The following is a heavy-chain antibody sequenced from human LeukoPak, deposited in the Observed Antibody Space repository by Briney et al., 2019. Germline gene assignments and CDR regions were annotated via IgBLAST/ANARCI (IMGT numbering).Heavy chain of an antibody. V-gene: IGHV4-34*01. CDR1: GGSFSGYY. Sequence: SETLSLTCAVYGGSFSGYYWSWIRQPPGKGLEWIGEINHSGSTNYNPSLKSRVTISVDTSKNQFSLKLSSVTAADTAVYYCASHNSAGFWGQGTLVTVSS. CDR2: INHSGST. CDR3: ASHNSAGF. D-gene: IGHD1-20*01. J-gene: IGHJ4*02.